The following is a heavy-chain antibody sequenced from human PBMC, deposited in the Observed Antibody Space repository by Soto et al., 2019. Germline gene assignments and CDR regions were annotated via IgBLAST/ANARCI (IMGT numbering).Heavy chain of an antibody. CDR3: AKDRNYPRDQFHY. CDR2: ISANGQGI. V-gene: IGHV3-23*01. CDR1: GFTFSTYA. Sequence: HPGGSLRLSCAASGFTFSTYALSWVRQAPGKGLEWVSAISANGQGIYYADSVRGRFTISRDNPKNTIFLHMDSLRAEDTAVYYCAKDRNYPRDQFHYWGQGTLVTVSS. J-gene: IGHJ4*02. D-gene: IGHD1-7*01.